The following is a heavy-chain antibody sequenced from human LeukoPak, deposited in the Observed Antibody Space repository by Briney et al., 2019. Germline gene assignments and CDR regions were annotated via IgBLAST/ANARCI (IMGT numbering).Heavy chain of an antibody. CDR1: GFTFSSYA. CDR2: ISGSGGST. V-gene: IGHV3-23*01. J-gene: IGHJ4*02. Sequence: GGSLRLSCAASGFTFSSYAMSWVRQAPGKGLEWVSAISGSGGSTYYADSVKGRFTISRDNSKNTLYLQVSSLRAEDTAVYYCAKDRYSYAFEYSDSWGQGTLVTVSS. CDR3: AKDRYSYAFEYSDS. D-gene: IGHD5-18*01.